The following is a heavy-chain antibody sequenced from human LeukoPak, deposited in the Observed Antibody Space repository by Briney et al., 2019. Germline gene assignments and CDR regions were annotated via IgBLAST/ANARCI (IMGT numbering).Heavy chain of an antibody. J-gene: IGHJ3*02. V-gene: IGHV4-34*01. CDR1: GGSFSGYY. Sequence: SETLSLTCAVYGGSFSGYYWSWIRQPPGKGLEWIGEINHSGSTNYNPSLKSRVTISVDTSKNQFSLKLSSVTAADTAVYYCARDWSNSWPDAFDIWGQGTMVTVSS. CDR3: ARDWSNSWPDAFDI. D-gene: IGHD6-13*01. CDR2: INHSGST.